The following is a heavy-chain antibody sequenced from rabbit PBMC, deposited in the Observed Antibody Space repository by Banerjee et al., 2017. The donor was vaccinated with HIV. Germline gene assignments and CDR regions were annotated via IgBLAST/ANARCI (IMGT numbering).Heavy chain of an antibody. J-gene: IGHJ4*01. Sequence: QLKESGGGLVQPGGSLKLSCKASGFDFSSYYMSWVRQAPGKGLEWIGYIDPVFGSTSYASWVNGRFTISSHNAQNTLYLQLNSLTAADTATYFCARGGLLLLGYASNSGYSSNLWGPGTLVT. D-gene: IGHD1-1*01. CDR1: GFDFSSYY. V-gene: IGHV1S7*01. CDR2: IDPVFGST. CDR3: ARGGLLLLGYASNSGYSSNL.